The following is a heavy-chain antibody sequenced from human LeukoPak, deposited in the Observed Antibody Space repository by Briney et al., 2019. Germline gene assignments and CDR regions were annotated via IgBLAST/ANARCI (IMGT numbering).Heavy chain of an antibody. D-gene: IGHD1-26*01. CDR2: ISGSGGST. CDR1: GFTFSSYA. V-gene: IGHV3-23*01. CDR3: AKALSGSYRTHYYYYGMDV. Sequence: PGGSLRLSCAASGFTFSSYAMSWVRQAPGKGLEWVSAISGSGGSTYYADSVKGRFTISRDNSKNTLYLQMNSLRAEDTAVYYCAKALSGSYRTHYYYYGMDVWGQGTTVTVSS. J-gene: IGHJ6*02.